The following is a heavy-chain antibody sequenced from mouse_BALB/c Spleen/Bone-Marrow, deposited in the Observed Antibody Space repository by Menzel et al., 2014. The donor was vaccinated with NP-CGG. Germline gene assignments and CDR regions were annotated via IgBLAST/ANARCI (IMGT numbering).Heavy chain of an antibody. CDR2: IRNKANGYTT. D-gene: IGHD1-1*01. J-gene: IGHJ2*01. Sequence: EVKVVESGGGLVQPGGSLRLSCAPSGFTFTDYYMSWVRQPPGKALEWLGFIRNKANGYTTEYSTSVKGRFTISRDNSQSILYLQMNTLRAEDSATYYWARGVVATDYWGQGTTLTVSS. CDR1: GFTFTDYY. CDR3: ARGVVATDY. V-gene: IGHV7-3*02.